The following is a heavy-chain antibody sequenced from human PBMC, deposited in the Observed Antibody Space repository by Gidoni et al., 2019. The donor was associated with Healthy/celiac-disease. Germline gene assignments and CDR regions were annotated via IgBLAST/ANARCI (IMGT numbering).Heavy chain of an antibody. D-gene: IGHD3-16*02. CDR3: ARDRAYDYVWGSYRYTEAYDAFDI. Sequence: DVQLLESGGGLVKPGGSLCFYCAASGFTFVSYSMHWVRQAPGKWLELVSSSSSSSSYIYYADSVKGRFTISRDNAKNSLYLQMNSLRAEDTAVYYCARDRAYDYVWGSYRYTEAYDAFDIWGQGTMVTFSS. CDR2: SSSSSSYI. J-gene: IGHJ3*02. V-gene: IGHV3-21*01. CDR1: GFTFVSYS.